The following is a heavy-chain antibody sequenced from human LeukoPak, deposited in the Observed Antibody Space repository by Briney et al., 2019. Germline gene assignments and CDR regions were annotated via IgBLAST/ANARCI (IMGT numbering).Heavy chain of an antibody. CDR1: GGSISNGDYY. CDR2: IYYSGST. Sequence: SETLSLTWTVSGGSISNGDYYWSWIRQPPGKGLEWIGYIYYSGSTYYNPSLKSRVTISVDTSKNQFSLKLSSVTAADTAVYYCARDRPLFTMVRGVRARYYFDYWGQGTLVTVSS. V-gene: IGHV4-30-4*01. J-gene: IGHJ4*02. D-gene: IGHD3-10*01. CDR3: ARDRPLFTMVRGVRARYYFDY.